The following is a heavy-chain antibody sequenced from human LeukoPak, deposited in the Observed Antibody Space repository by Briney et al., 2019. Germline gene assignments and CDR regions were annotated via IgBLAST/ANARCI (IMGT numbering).Heavy chain of an antibody. V-gene: IGHV3-74*01. CDR2: INSDGGST. CDR1: GFTFSNYW. Sequence: GGSLRLSCAPSGFTFSNYWMHWVRQAPGKGLVWVSRINSDGGSTIYADSVKGRFTTSRDNANNALYLQMNSQGAEDTAVYYCARGRSGAFDMWGQGTMVTVSS. CDR3: ARGRSGAFDM. J-gene: IGHJ3*02. D-gene: IGHD1-26*01.